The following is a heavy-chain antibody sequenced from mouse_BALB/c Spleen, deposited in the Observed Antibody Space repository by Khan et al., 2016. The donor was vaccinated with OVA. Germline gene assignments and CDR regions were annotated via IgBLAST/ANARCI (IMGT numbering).Heavy chain of an antibody. J-gene: IGHJ2*01. CDR2: ISYSGST. CDR1: AYSITSDYA. V-gene: IGHV3-2*02. Sequence: EVQLQESGPGLVKPSQSPSLTCTVTAYSITSDYAWTWIRQFPGNKLEWMGYISYSGSTSYNPSLKSRIPITRDTSKNQFFLQLISVTTEDTTTYYCACTRCYYRYSCFDYWGQGTTLTVSS. CDR3: ACTRCYYRYSCFDY. D-gene: IGHD2-14*01.